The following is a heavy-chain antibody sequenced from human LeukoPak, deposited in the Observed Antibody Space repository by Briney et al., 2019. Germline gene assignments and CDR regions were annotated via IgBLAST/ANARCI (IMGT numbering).Heavy chain of an antibody. CDR2: IYTSGST. J-gene: IGHJ4*02. V-gene: IGHV4-4*07. CDR3: ASNLGYCSSTNCYDY. CDR1: GGSISSYY. D-gene: IGHD2-2*01. Sequence: PSETLSLTCTVSGGSISSYYWSWIRQPAGEGLEWIGRIYTSGSTNYNPSLKSRVTISVDTSKNQFSLKLSSVTAADTAVYYCASNLGYCSSTNCYDYWGQGTLVTVSS.